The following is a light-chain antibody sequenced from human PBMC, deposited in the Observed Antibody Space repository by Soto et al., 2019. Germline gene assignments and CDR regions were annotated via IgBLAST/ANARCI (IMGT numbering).Light chain of an antibody. CDR2: GAS. Sequence: EMVLTQSPSSLSVSAVGIATFSCRASQSVSINLAWYQQKPGQAPRLLIYGASTRATGIPARFSGSGSGTKFTLTISSLQSEDFAVYYCQQYDNWPRPFGQGTKVDIK. V-gene: IGKV3-15*01. CDR3: QQYDNWPRP. J-gene: IGKJ1*01. CDR1: QSVSIN.